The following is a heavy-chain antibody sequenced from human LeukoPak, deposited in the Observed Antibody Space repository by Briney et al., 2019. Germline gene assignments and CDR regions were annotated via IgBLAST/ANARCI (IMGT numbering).Heavy chain of an antibody. CDR3: ARSLPPIAAAGYNWFDP. Sequence: SETLSLTCAVYGGSFSGYYWSWIRQPPGKGLEWIGEINHSGSTNYNPSLKSRVTISVDTSKNQFSLKLSSVTAADTAVYYCARSLPPIAAAGYNWFDPWGQGTLVTVSS. CDR2: INHSGST. CDR1: GGSFSGYY. D-gene: IGHD6-13*01. V-gene: IGHV4-34*01. J-gene: IGHJ5*02.